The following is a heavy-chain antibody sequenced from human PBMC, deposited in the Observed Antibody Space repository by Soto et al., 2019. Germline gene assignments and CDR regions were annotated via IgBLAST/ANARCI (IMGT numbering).Heavy chain of an antibody. CDR3: SRSLNA. CDR2: INQDGSQK. CDR1: GFTFTTWW. Sequence: GGSLRLSCAASGFTFTTWWMDWARQTPGKGLEWVANINQDGSQKNHVDSVKGRFTISRDNAKNSVYLQMTSLTAEDSALYYCSRSLNAWGQGTLVTVSS. V-gene: IGHV3-7*01. J-gene: IGHJ5*02.